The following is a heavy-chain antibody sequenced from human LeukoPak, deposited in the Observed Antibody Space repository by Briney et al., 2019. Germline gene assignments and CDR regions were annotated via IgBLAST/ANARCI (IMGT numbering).Heavy chain of an antibody. J-gene: IGHJ3*01. CDR2: IQTGGSTK. CDR3: AIEISRMVIHAFDL. V-gene: IGHV3-30*02. Sequence: GGSLRLSCVSSGFTFSRYGSHWVRQDPGKGLEWVAFIQTGGSTKYYSDSVKGLFTISRDNPKNTVYLQMNSLTTEDTAVYYCAIEISRMVIHAFDLWGQGTMVTVSS. CDR1: GFTFSRYG. D-gene: IGHD3-16*01.